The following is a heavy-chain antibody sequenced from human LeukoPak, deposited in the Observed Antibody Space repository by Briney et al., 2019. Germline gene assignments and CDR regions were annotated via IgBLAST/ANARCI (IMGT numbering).Heavy chain of an antibody. J-gene: IGHJ4*02. V-gene: IGHV3-11*06. Sequence: PGGSLRLSCAASGFTFSDYYMSWIRQAPGKGLEWVSYISSSSSYTNYADSVKGRFTISRDNAKNSLYLQMNSLRAEDTAVYYCARGREWFSWDCDYWGQGTLVTVSS. CDR3: ARGREWFSWDCDY. CDR1: GFTFSDYY. CDR2: ISSSSSYT. D-gene: IGHD3-3*01.